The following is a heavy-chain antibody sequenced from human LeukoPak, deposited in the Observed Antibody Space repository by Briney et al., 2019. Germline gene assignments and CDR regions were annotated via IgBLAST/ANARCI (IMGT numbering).Heavy chain of an antibody. J-gene: IGHJ4*02. CDR1: GFNFDDYG. CDR2: INWNGGST. Sequence: PGGSLRLSCADSGFNFDDYGVSWVRQAPGKGLEWFSGINWNGGSTGYADSVKGRFAISRDNAKNSLYLQMNSLRAEDTALYYCARDPFPYSSGWFDYWGQGTLVTVSS. V-gene: IGHV3-20*04. CDR3: ARDPFPYSSGWFDY. D-gene: IGHD6-19*01.